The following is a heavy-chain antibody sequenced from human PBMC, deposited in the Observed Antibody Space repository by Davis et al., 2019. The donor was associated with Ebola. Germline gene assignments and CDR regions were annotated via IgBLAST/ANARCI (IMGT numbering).Heavy chain of an antibody. V-gene: IGHV1-18*01. CDR1: GYTFTSYG. J-gene: IGHJ6*02. Sequence: ASVKVSCKASGYTFTSYGISWVRQAPGQGLEWMGWISAYIGNTNYAQKLQGRVTMTTDTSTSTAYMELRSLRSDDTAVYYCARDGGLWSLYYYGMDVWGQGTTVTVSS. CDR3: ARDGGLWSLYYYGMDV. D-gene: IGHD4/OR15-4a*01. CDR2: ISAYIGNT.